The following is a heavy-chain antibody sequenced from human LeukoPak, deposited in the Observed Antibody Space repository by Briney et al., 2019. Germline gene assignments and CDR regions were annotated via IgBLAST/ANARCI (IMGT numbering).Heavy chain of an antibody. J-gene: IGHJ4*02. V-gene: IGHV1-69*05. CDR3: ASGVYYDILTGYYPPDY. CDR1: GGTFSSYA. Sequence: GASVKVSCKASGGTFSSYAISWVRQAPGQGLEWMGGIIPIFGTANYAQKFQGRVTITTDESTSTAYMELSSLRSEDTAVYYCASGVYYDILTGYYPPDYWGQGTLVTVS. D-gene: IGHD3-9*01. CDR2: IIPIFGTA.